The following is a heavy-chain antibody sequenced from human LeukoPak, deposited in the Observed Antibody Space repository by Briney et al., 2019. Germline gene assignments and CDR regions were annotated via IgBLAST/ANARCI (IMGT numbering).Heavy chain of an antibody. D-gene: IGHD1-26*01. CDR1: GFTFSNAW. CDR3: AKPVRGSNRPYYFDY. V-gene: IGHV3-15*01. J-gene: IGHJ4*02. Sequence: AGGSLRLSCAASGFTFSNAWMSWVRQAPGKGLEWVGRIKSKTDGGTTDYAAPVKGRFTISRDDSKNTLYLQMNSLKTEDTAVYYCAKPVRGSNRPYYFDYWGQGTLVTVSS. CDR2: IKSKTDGGTT.